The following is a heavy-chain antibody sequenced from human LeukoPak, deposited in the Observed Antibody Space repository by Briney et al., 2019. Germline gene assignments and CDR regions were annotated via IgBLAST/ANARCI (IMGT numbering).Heavy chain of an antibody. CDR2: IWYDGTNK. D-gene: IGHD4-17*01. V-gene: IGHV3-33*01. Sequence: GRSLRLSCAASGFAFSSFGMHWVRQAPGKGLEWVAVIWYDGTNKYYADSVKGQFTISRDNSKNTLYLQMNSLRAEDTAVYYCARATVTRWFDPWGQGTLVTVSS. CDR3: ARATVTRWFDP. J-gene: IGHJ5*02. CDR1: GFAFSSFG.